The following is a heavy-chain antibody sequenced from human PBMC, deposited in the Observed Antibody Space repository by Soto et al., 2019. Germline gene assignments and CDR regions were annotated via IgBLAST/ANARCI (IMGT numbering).Heavy chain of an antibody. Sequence: ASVKVSCKASGYTFTSYAMHWVRQAPGQRLEWMGWINAGNGNTKYSQKFQGRVTITRDTSASTAYMELSSLRSEDTAVYYCARDGSWAYNYCYYMDVWGKGTTVTVSS. CDR1: GYTFTSYA. D-gene: IGHD1-26*01. CDR2: INAGNGNT. CDR3: ARDGSWAYNYCYYMDV. V-gene: IGHV1-3*01. J-gene: IGHJ6*03.